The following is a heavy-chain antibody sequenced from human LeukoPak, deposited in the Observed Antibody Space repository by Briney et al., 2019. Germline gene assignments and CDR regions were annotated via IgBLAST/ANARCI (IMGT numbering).Heavy chain of an antibody. D-gene: IGHD6-19*01. CDR3: ATLYSSGWLNYFDY. V-gene: IGHV1-24*01. Sequence: ASVTVSCKVSGYTLTELSMHWVRPAPGEGLEWMGGFDPEDGETIYAQKFQGRVTMTEDTSTDTAYMELSSLRSEDTAVYYCATLYSSGWLNYFDYWGQGTLVTVSS. J-gene: IGHJ4*02. CDR1: GYTLTELS. CDR2: FDPEDGET.